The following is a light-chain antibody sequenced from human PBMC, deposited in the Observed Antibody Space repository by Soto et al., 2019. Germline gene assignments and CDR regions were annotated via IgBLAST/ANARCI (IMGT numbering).Light chain of an antibody. CDR2: DVI. CDR1: SSDVGAYNF. Sequence: QSALTQPASVSGSPGQSITISCSGTSSDVGAYNFVSWYQQHPGKAPKLMIYDVINRPSGVSNRFSGSKSVNTASLTISGLQAEDEADYYCSSYTRSSTYVFGTGTKVTVL. J-gene: IGLJ1*01. V-gene: IGLV2-14*03. CDR3: SSYTRSSTYV.